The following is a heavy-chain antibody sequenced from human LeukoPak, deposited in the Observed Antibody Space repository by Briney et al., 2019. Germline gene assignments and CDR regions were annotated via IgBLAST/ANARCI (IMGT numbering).Heavy chain of an antibody. D-gene: IGHD3-10*01. J-gene: IGHJ4*02. V-gene: IGHV4-61*01. CDR2: IYDSGST. Sequence: SETLSLTCSVSGASVSSGSYYWSWIRQPPRKGLEWIGFIYDSGSTNHNPSLKSRVTISLDTSKNQFSLRLSSVTAADTAVYFCASRHGNSGSSNCWGQGTLVTVSS. CDR3: ASRHGNSGSSNC. CDR1: GASVSSGSYY.